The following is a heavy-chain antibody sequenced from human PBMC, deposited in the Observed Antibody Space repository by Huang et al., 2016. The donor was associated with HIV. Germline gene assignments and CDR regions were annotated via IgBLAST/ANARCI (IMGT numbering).Heavy chain of an antibody. CDR1: GYTFISYG. D-gene: IGHD4-17*01. CDR3: ARDLGTTVVPDGMDV. J-gene: IGHJ6*02. V-gene: IGHV1-18*04. Sequence: QVQLVQSGAEVKKPGASVKVSCRASGYTFISYGITWVRQAPGPGLEWMGWISPSYGDTNYAQQFQGRVTMTTDTSTNTVYMEVRSLRSDDTAVYYCARDLGTTVVPDGMDVWGQGTTVTVSS. CDR2: ISPSYGDT.